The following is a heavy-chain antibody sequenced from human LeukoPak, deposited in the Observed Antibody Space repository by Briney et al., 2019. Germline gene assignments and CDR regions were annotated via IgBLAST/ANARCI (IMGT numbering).Heavy chain of an antibody. CDR1: GFTFSDYY. J-gene: IGHJ6*02. CDR3: ARDVVHGLYYYYYGMDV. V-gene: IGHV3-11*01. D-gene: IGHD2-15*01. Sequence: GGSLRLSCAASGFTFSDYYMSWIRQAPGKGLEWVSYISSSGSTIYYADSVKGRFTISRDNAKNSLYLQMNSLRAEDTAVYYCARDVVHGLYYYYYGMDVWGQGTTVTVSS. CDR2: ISSSGSTI.